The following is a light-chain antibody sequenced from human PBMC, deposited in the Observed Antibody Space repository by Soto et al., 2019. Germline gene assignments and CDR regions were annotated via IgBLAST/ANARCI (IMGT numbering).Light chain of an antibody. CDR2: EAS. Sequence: QSVLTQPPSASGSPGQSVPISCTGTSSDVGAYNYVSWYQQLPGNAPNLIIYEASKRPSGVPDRFSGSKSGNTASLTVSGLQAEDEADYYCTSYAGTYSFFYVFGTGTKVTVL. J-gene: IGLJ1*01. CDR3: TSYAGTYSFFYV. CDR1: SSDVGAYNY. V-gene: IGLV2-8*01.